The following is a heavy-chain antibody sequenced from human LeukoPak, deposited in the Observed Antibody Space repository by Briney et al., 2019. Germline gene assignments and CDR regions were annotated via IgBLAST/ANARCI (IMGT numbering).Heavy chain of an antibody. V-gene: IGHV4-34*01. CDR2: INHSGST. J-gene: IGHJ4*02. CDR3: ARGWVATILDY. Sequence: SETLSLTCAVYGGSFSGYYWSWIRQPPGKGLEWIGEINHSGSTNYNPSLKSRVTISVDTSKNQFSLKLSSVTAADTAVYYCARGWVATILDYWGQGTLVTVSS. D-gene: IGHD5-12*01. CDR1: GGSFSGYY.